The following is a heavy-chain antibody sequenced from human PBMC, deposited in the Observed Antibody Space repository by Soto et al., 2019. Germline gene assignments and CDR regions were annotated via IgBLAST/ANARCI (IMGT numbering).Heavy chain of an antibody. Sequence: QVQLVESGGGVVQPGRSLRLFCAASGFTFTRYGMHWVRQAPGKGLEWVAVIAYDGSEKHYGDSVKGRFTISRDNSKNTLYLQMNSLRADDTAVYYCVTDSHRVMYSTSSDRYDFYSGMDVWGQGTTVTVSS. CDR3: VTDSHRVMYSTSSDRYDFYSGMDV. J-gene: IGHJ6*02. CDR2: IAYDGSEK. D-gene: IGHD6-6*01. V-gene: IGHV3-30*03. CDR1: GFTFTRYG.